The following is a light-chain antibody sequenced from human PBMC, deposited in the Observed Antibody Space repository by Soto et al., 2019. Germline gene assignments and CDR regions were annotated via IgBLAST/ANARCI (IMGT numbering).Light chain of an antibody. CDR3: QHYGDSPRT. CDR1: QSVSSSY. CDR2: GAS. Sequence: EIVLTQSPGTLSLSPGERVTLSCRARQSVSSSYLAWYQQKPAQAPRLLIYGASSSATGIPDRFSGSGSGTDFTLTISRLEPEDFAVYYCQHYGDSPRTFGQGTKVEIK. J-gene: IGKJ1*01. V-gene: IGKV3-20*01.